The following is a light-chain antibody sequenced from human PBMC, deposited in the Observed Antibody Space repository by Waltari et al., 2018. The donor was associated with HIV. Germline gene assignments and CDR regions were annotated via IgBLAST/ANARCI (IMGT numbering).Light chain of an antibody. V-gene: IGKV3-15*01. CDR2: DTS. J-gene: IGKJ2*01. CDR3: QLYSNWPPYT. CDR1: HSVSSS. Sequence: EIVLTQSPDTLSVSPGERATISCRASHSVSSSLAWYQQRPGQAPRLLIYDTSTRATDIPARFSGSGSGTEFTLTISSLQSEDFAVYYCQLYSNWPPYTFGQGTRLDNK.